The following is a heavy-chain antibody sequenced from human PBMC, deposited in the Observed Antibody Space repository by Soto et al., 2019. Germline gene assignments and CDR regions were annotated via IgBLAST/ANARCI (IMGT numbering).Heavy chain of an antibody. Sequence: ASVKVSCKASGYTFTSYGISWMRQAPGQGLEWMGWISAYNGNTNYAQKLQGRVTMTTDTSTSTAYMELRSLRSDDTAVYYCAKVRTFSYYDILTGYTDYMDVWGKGTTVTVSS. J-gene: IGHJ6*03. D-gene: IGHD3-9*01. CDR3: AKVRTFSYYDILTGYTDYMDV. CDR2: ISAYNGNT. CDR1: GYTFTSYG. V-gene: IGHV1-18*01.